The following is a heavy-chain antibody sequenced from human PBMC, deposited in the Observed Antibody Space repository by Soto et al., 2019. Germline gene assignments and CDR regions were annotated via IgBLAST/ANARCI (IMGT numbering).Heavy chain of an antibody. V-gene: IGHV4-38-2*02. CDR1: GFSISSGYY. Sequence: SETLSLTCDVSGFSISSGYYWGWIRQPPGKGLEWIGSMYYSGTTHYNPSLKSRVTISVDMSTNQVSLRLTSVTAADTAVYYCVRDFRSGDYRFDYWGQGTLVTVSS. D-gene: IGHD3-3*01. CDR3: VRDFRSGDYRFDY. CDR2: MYYSGTT. J-gene: IGHJ4*02.